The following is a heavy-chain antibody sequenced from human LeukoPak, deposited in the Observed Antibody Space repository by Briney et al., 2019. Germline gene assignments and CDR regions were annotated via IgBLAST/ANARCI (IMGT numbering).Heavy chain of an antibody. CDR2: ISHSGST. CDR3: ARGRYYDSSGYTFDY. J-gene: IGHJ4*02. CDR1: GYSISSRYY. V-gene: IGHV4-38-2*02. D-gene: IGHD3-22*01. Sequence: SETLSLTCTVSGYSISSRYYWGWIRQPPGKGLEWIGTISHSGSTYYNPSLNSRVTISVDTSKNQFSLKLSSVTAADAAVYYCARGRYYDSSGYTFDYWGQGTLVTVSS.